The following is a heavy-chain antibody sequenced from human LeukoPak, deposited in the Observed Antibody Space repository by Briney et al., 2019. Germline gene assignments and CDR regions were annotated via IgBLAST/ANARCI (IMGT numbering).Heavy chain of an antibody. CDR2: VNPNSGGT. CDR1: GYTFTDYH. D-gene: IGHD4-17*01. J-gene: IGHJ4*02. Sequence: ASVKVSCKASGYTFTDYHMHWVRQAPGQGLEWMGWVNPNSGGTNYAQKFQGWVTMTRDTSISTAYMEVSRLKSDDTAVYYCARDPKNGNDYWGQGTLVTVSS. CDR3: ARDPKNGNDY. V-gene: IGHV1-2*04.